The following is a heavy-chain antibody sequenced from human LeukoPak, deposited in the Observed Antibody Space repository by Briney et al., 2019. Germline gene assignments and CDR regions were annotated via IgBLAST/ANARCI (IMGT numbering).Heavy chain of an antibody. CDR2: INHSGST. CDR1: GGSFSGYY. CDR3: ARRILQXYYXRSGQNGEIDY. Sequence: PSETLSLTCAVYGGSFSGYYWSWIRQPPGKGLEWIGEINHSGSTNYNPSLKSRVTISVDTSKNQFSLKLSSVTAADTAVYYCARRILQXYYXRSGQNGEIDYWGQGTLVTVSS. J-gene: IGHJ4*02. D-gene: IGHD3-22*01. V-gene: IGHV4-34*01.